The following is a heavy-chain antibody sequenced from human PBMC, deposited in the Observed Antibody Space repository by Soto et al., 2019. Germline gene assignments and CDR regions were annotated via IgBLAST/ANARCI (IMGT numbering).Heavy chain of an antibody. J-gene: IGHJ6*02. CDR1: GGSISSSSYY. CDR3: ARDASPVDV. CDR2: IYYSGST. V-gene: IGHV4-39*02. Sequence: QLQLQESGPGLVKPTETLSLTCTVSGGSISSSSYYWVWIRQSPGKGLEWIGNIYYSGSTYYNPSLKSRVTMSVDTSENQFSLKLSSVTAADPAVYYCARDASPVDVWGQGTTVTVSS.